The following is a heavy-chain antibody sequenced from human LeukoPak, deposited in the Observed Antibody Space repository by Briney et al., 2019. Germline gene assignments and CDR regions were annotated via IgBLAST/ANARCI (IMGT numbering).Heavy chain of an antibody. V-gene: IGHV3-7*01. D-gene: IGHD6-13*01. J-gene: IGHJ4*02. CDR3: GGFGYEAAVDL. CDR1: GLTFSTYW. Sequence: GGSLRLSCAASGLTFSTYWKTWVRQAPGKGLERVANIKPDGSETYYVDPVKGRFTISRDNAKNLLYLQMNSLRGEDTAVYYCGGFGYEAAVDLWGQGTLVTVSS. CDR2: IKPDGSET.